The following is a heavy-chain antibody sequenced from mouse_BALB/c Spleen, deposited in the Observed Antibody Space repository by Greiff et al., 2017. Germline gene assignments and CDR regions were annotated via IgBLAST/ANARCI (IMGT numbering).Heavy chain of an antibody. CDR2: IDPANGNT. V-gene: IGHV14-3*02. Sequence: VQLQQSGAELVKPGASVKLSCTASGFNIKDTYMHWVKQRPEQGLEWIGRIDPANGNTKYDPKFQGKATITADTSSNTAYLQLSSLTSEDTAVYYCALIYYEDYWGQGTTLTVSS. CDR1: GFNIKDTY. D-gene: IGHD2-4*01. J-gene: IGHJ2*01. CDR3: ALIYYEDY.